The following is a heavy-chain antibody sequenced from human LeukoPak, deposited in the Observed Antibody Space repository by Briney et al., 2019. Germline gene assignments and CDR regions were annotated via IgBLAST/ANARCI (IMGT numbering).Heavy chain of an antibody. Sequence: SETLSLTCTVSGYSISSGYYWGWNRQPPGKGLEWIGSIYHSGSTYYNPSLKSRVTISVDTSKNQFSLKLSSVTAADTAVYYCARVGTNTYYDFWSGPEYYYYMDVWGKGTTVTVSS. CDR2: IYHSGST. D-gene: IGHD3-3*01. CDR3: ARVGTNTYYDFWSGPEYYYYMDV. V-gene: IGHV4-38-2*02. CDR1: GYSISSGYY. J-gene: IGHJ6*03.